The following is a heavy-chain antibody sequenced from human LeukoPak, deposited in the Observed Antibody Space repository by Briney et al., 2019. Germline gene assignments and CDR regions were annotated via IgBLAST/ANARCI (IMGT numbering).Heavy chain of an antibody. CDR2: ISGSGGST. CDR1: GFTFSDYY. V-gene: IGHV3-23*01. D-gene: IGHD5-24*01. CDR3: AKLDRDGYNLYYFDY. Sequence: GGSLRLSCAASGFTFSDYYMSWVRQAPGKGLEWVSAISGSGGSTYYADSVKGRFTISRDNSKNTLYLQMNSLRAEDTAVYYCAKLDRDGYNLYYFDYWGQGTLVTVSS. J-gene: IGHJ4*02.